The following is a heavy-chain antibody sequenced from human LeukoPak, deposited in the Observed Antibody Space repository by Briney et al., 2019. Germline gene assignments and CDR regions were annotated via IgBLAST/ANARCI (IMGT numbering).Heavy chain of an antibody. Sequence: SQTLSLTXTVSGGSISSGSYYWSWIRQPAGKGLDWIGRIYTSGSTNYNPSLKSRVTISVDTSKNQFSLKLSSVTAADTAVYYCARDFQYYYGSGSYSWWFDPWGQGTLVTVSS. CDR3: ARDFQYYYGSGSYSWWFDP. CDR2: IYTSGST. V-gene: IGHV4-61*02. D-gene: IGHD3-10*01. J-gene: IGHJ5*02. CDR1: GGSISSGSYY.